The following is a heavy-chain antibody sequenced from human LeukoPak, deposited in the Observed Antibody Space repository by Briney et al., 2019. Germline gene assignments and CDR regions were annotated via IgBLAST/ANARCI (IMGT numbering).Heavy chain of an antibody. CDR1: GGTFSSYA. J-gene: IGHJ4*02. Sequence: ASVKVSCKASGGTFSSYAISWVRQAPGQGLEWMGRIIPIFGTANYAQKFQGRVTITADKSTSTAYMELSSLRSEDTAVYYCAKLTYYYGSGSLSYWGQGTLVTVSS. D-gene: IGHD3-10*01. V-gene: IGHV1-69*06. CDR3: AKLTYYYGSGSLSY. CDR2: IIPIFGTA.